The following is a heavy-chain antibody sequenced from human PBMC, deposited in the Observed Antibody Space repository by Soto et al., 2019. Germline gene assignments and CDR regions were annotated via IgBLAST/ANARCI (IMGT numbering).Heavy chain of an antibody. CDR1: GFTFSSYA. J-gene: IGHJ4*02. CDR3: ARGRRWLQAPPFDY. CDR2: ISYDGSNK. D-gene: IGHD5-12*01. Sequence: GSLVLTCAASGFTFSSYAMHWVRQAPGKGLEWVAVISYDGSNKYYADSVKGRFTISRDNSKNTLYLQMNSLRAEDTAVYYCARGRRWLQAPPFDYWGQGTPVTVYS. V-gene: IGHV3-30-3*01.